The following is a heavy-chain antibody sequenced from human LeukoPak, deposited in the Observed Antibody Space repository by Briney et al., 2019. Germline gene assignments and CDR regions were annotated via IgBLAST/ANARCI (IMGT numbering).Heavy chain of an antibody. Sequence: PGGSLRLSCAASGFTFSSYAMSWVRQAPGKGLEWVSYISSGSSTIYYADSVRGRFTISRDNAKNSLYLQMNSLRDEDTAVYYCARVNYYALDYWGQGTLVTVSS. D-gene: IGHD3-10*01. J-gene: IGHJ4*02. CDR2: ISSGSSTI. CDR3: ARVNYYALDY. CDR1: GFTFSSYA. V-gene: IGHV3-48*02.